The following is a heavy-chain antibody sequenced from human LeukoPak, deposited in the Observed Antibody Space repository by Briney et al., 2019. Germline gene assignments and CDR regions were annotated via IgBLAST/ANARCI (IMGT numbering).Heavy chain of an antibody. D-gene: IGHD6-13*01. J-gene: IGHJ5*02. V-gene: IGHV3-23*01. CDR2: ISGSGGST. CDR3: AKSDSSSWSRNWFDP. CDR1: GFTFSSYA. Sequence: PGGSLRLSCAASGFTFSSYAVSWVRQPPGKGLQWVSAISGSGGSTYYADSVKGRFTISRDNSKNTLFLQMNSLRVEDTAVYYCAKSDSSSWSRNWFDPWGQGTLVTVSS.